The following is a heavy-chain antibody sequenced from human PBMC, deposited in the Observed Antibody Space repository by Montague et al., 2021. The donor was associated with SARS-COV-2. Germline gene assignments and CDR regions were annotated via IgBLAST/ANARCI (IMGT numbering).Heavy chain of an antibody. CDR1: GFTFSSYS. V-gene: IGHV3-21*01. Sequence: SLRLSCAASGFTFSSYSMNWVRQAPGKGLEWVSSISSSSSYIYYADSVKGRFTISRDNAKNSLYLQMNSLGAEDTAVYYCARARYSSMDYFDYWGQGTLVTVSS. D-gene: IGHD6-19*01. J-gene: IGHJ4*02. CDR2: ISSSSSYI. CDR3: ARARYSSMDYFDY.